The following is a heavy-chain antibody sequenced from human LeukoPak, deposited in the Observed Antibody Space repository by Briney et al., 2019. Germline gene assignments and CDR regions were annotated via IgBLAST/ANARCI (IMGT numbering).Heavy chain of an antibody. J-gene: IGHJ6*02. V-gene: IGHV3-21*01. Sequence: GGSLRLSCAASGFTFSSYSMNWVRQAPGKGLEWVSSISSSSSYIYYADSVKGRFTIYRDNAKNSLYLQMNSLRAEDTAVYYCARATLGYCSGGSCYQHYYYGMDVWGQGTTVTVSS. CDR3: ARATLGYCSGGSCYQHYYYGMDV. CDR2: ISSSSSYI. D-gene: IGHD2-15*01. CDR1: GFTFSSYS.